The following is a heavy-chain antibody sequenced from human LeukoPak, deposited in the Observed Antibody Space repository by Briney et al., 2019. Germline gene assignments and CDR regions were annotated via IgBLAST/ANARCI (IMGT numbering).Heavy chain of an antibody. J-gene: IGHJ2*01. V-gene: IGHV3-23*01. CDR3: AKLAPRYFDL. CDR1: GFNFITAA. Sequence: GGSLRLSCAASGFNFITAAMTWVRQAPGKGLEWVSLIGSSGGSTYYADSVKGRFTISRDNSNHTLSLQMNSLRVEDTAIYYCAKLAPRYFDLWGRGTLVTVSS. CDR2: IGSSGGST.